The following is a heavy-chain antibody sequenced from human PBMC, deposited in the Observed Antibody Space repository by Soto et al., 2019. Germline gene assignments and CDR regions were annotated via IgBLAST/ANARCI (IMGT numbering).Heavy chain of an antibody. CDR1: GYTFTGYY. CDR3: ARGVVGATVRFDY. V-gene: IGHV1-2*02. J-gene: IGHJ4*02. Sequence: ASVKVSCKASGYTFTGYYMHWVRQAPGQGLEWMGWINPNSGGTNYAQKFQGRVTMTRDTSISTAYMELSRLRSDDTAVYYCARGVVGATVRFDYWGQGTLVTVSS. D-gene: IGHD1-26*01. CDR2: INPNSGGT.